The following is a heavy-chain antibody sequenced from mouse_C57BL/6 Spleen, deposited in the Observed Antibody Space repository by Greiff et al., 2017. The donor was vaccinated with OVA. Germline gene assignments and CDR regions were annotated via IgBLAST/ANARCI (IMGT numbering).Heavy chain of an antibody. V-gene: IGHV5-17*01. CDR2: ISRGSSTI. J-gene: IGHJ1*03. D-gene: IGHD2-3*01. CDR3: ERPGDGYYGYFDV. CDR1: GFTFSDYG. Sequence: EVMLVESGGGLVKPGGSLKLSCAASGFTFSDYGMHWVRQAPEKGLEWVAYISRGSSTIYYADTVKGRFTISRDNAKNTLFLQMTSLRAEDTAMYYCERPGDGYYGYFDVWGTGTTVTVSS.